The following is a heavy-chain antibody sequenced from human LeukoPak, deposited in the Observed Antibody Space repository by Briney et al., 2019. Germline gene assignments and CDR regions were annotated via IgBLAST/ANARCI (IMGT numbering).Heavy chain of an antibody. Sequence: PSETLSLTCTVSGGSISSGDYYWSWIRQPPGKGLEWIGYIYYSGSTYYNPSLKSRVTISVDTSKNQFSLKLSSVTAADTAVYYCARVGELYYYDSSGYFLWGQGTLVTVSS. CDR2: IYYSGST. V-gene: IGHV4-30-4*02. D-gene: IGHD3-22*01. CDR1: GGSISSGDYY. CDR3: ARVGELYYYDSSGYFL. J-gene: IGHJ4*02.